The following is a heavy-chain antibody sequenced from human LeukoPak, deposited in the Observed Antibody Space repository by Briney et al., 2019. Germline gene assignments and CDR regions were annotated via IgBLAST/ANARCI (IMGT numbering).Heavy chain of an antibody. V-gene: IGHV1-2*02. Sequence: ASVKVSCKASGGTFSSYAISWVRQAPGQGLEWMGWINPNSGGTNYAQKFQGRVTMTRDTSISTAYMELSRPRSDDTAVYYCARESRYYDSSGYYYYYYGMDVWGQGTTVTVSS. D-gene: IGHD3-22*01. J-gene: IGHJ6*02. CDR1: GGTFSSYA. CDR3: ARESRYYDSSGYYYYYYGMDV. CDR2: INPNSGGT.